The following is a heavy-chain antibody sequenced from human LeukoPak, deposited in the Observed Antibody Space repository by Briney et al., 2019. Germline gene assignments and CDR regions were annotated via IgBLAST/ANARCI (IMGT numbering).Heavy chain of an antibody. V-gene: IGHV5-51*01. D-gene: IGHD2-2*01. Sequence: GESLKISCKGSGYSFTSYWIGWVRQMPGKGLEWMGIIYPGDSDTRYSPSFQGQVTISADKSISTAYLQWSSLKASDTAMYYCARLPYCSSTSCYEGDYRGQGTLVTVSS. J-gene: IGHJ4*02. CDR2: IYPGDSDT. CDR1: GYSFTSYW. CDR3: ARLPYCSSTSCYEGDY.